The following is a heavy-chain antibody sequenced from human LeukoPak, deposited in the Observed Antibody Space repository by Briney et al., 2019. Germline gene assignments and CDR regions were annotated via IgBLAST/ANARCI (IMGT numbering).Heavy chain of an antibody. CDR3: AKFEGATIPGWFNDY. V-gene: IGHV3-23*05. Sequence: GGSLRLSCAASEFIFSDYAMGWVRQAPGKGLEWVSTIDKTTYPTFYADSVKGRFTISRDNSKNTLYLQMNSLRTEDTAVYFCAKFEGATIPGWFNDYWGQGILVTVYS. D-gene: IGHD6-19*01. CDR2: IDKTTYPT. J-gene: IGHJ4*02. CDR1: EFIFSDYA.